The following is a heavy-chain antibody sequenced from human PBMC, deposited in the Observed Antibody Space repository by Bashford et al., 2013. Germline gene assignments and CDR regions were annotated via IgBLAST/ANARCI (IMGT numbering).Heavy chain of an antibody. Sequence: SVKVSCKASGGTFSSYAISWVRQAPGQGLEWMGGIIPIFGTANYAQKFQGRVTITADESTSTAYMELSSLRSEDTAVYYCARDCDYYDSSGYIKDYYCYYGMDVWGQGTTVTVSS. CDR1: GGTFSSYA. CDR3: ARDCDYYDSSGYIKDYYCYYGMDV. D-gene: IGHD3-22*01. CDR2: IIPIFGTA. J-gene: IGHJ6*02. V-gene: IGHV1-69*13.